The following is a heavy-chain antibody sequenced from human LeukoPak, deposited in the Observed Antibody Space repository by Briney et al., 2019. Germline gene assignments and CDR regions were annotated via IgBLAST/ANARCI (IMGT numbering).Heavy chain of an antibody. Sequence: ASVKVSCKASGYTFTSYGISWVRQAPGQGLEWMGWISAYNGNTNCARKLQGRVTMTTDTSTSTAYMELRSLRSDDTAVYYCARDPLLNYDSSGYYLYYFDYWGQGTLVTVSS. V-gene: IGHV1-18*01. CDR1: GYTFTSYG. CDR3: ARDPLLNYDSSGYYLYYFDY. CDR2: ISAYNGNT. D-gene: IGHD3-22*01. J-gene: IGHJ4*02.